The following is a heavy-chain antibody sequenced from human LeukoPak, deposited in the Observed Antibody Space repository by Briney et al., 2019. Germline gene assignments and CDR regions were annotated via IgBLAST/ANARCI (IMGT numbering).Heavy chain of an antibody. CDR1: GFPFIRYA. CDR3: AKSAFKQQLVEYFDY. D-gene: IGHD6-13*01. Sequence: RVLRLPGASTGFPFIRYAMSWARHAPGKGLEWISDIRGREGNTYTEDSGKGRLNISRDNSNSTQCLQKHSLRAEDTAVYYGAKSAFKQQLVEYFDYWGEGTRVTVSS. J-gene: IGHJ4*02. CDR2: IRGREGNT. V-gene: IGHV3-23*01.